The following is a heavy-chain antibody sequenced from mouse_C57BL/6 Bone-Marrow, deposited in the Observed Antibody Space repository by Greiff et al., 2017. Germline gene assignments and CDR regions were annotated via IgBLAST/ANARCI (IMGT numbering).Heavy chain of an antibody. CDR3: ARADVYYSKGAWFAY. CDR2: IHPNSGST. J-gene: IGHJ3*01. CDR1: GYTFTSYW. V-gene: IGHV1-64*01. D-gene: IGHD2-5*01. Sequence: QVQLQQPGAELVKPGASVKLSCKASGYTFTSYWMHWVKQRPGQGLEWIGMIHPNSGSTNYNEKFKSKATLTVYKSSRTAYMQLSSLTSADSAVYYCARADVYYSKGAWFAYWGQGTLVTVSA.